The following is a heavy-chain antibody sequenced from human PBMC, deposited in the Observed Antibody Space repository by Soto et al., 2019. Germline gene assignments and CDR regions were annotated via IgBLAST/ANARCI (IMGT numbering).Heavy chain of an antibody. D-gene: IGHD1-1*01. CDR1: GFTFSSYA. J-gene: IGHJ1*01. CDR2: ISYDGSNK. V-gene: IGHV3-30-3*01. CDR3: SREVFFFFNDNDPNVIYF. Sequence: PGGSLRISCAASGFTFSSYAMHWVRQAPGKGLEWVAVISYDGSNKYYADSVKGRFTISRGNSKNTLYLQMNSLRAEDTAVYYCSREVFFFFNDNDPNVIYF.